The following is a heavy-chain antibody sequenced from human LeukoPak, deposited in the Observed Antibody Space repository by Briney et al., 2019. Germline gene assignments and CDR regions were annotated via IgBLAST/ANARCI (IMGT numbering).Heavy chain of an antibody. CDR2: IRSKAYGGTT. D-gene: IGHD2-2*01. CDR1: GFTFGDYA. J-gene: IGHJ6*02. V-gene: IGHV3-49*04. Sequence: GGSLRLSCTASGFTFGDYAMSWVRQAPGKGQEWVGFIRSKAYGGTTEYAASVKGRFTISRDDSKSIAYLQMNSLKTEDTAVYYCTRVVPAAHYGMDVWGQGTTVTVSS. CDR3: TRVVPAAHYGMDV.